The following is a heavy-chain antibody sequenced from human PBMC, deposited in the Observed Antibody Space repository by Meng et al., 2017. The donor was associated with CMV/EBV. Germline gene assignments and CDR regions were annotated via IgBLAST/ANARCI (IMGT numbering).Heavy chain of an antibody. Sequence: GEPLKISCAASGFTFSSYAMSWVRQAPGKGLEWVSVIYSGGSSTYYADSVKGRFTISRDNSKNTLYLQMNSLRAEDTAVYYCAKDRGSYYDYWGQGTLVTVSS. D-gene: IGHD1-26*01. J-gene: IGHJ4*02. CDR3: AKDRGSYYDY. CDR2: IYSGGSST. V-gene: IGHV3-23*03. CDR1: GFTFSSYA.